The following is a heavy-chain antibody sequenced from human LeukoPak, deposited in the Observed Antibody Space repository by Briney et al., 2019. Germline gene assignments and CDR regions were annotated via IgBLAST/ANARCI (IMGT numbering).Heavy chain of an antibody. CDR1: GFTFSSYA. V-gene: IGHV3-23*01. D-gene: IGHD5-18*01. CDR3: ARDRDTTALHIFDC. CDR2: ISGSGGST. J-gene: IGHJ4*02. Sequence: GGSLRLSCAASGFTFSSYAMSWVRQAPGKGLEWVSAISGSGGSTYYADSVKGRFTISRDNSRNTLYLQMNSLGAEDTAVYYCARDRDTTALHIFDCWGQGTLVTVSS.